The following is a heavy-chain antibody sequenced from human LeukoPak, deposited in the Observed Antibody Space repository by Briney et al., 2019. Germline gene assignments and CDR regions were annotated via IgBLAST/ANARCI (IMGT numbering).Heavy chain of an antibody. CDR3: ARLTRYRDSGDYYFGMDF. CDR2: IYPGDSET. CDR1: GFVFTYFW. V-gene: IGHV5-51*01. Sequence: GESLKISCKGSGFVFTYFWIGRVRQMPGQGLEWMGIIYPGDSETTYGPSFQGLFIISADKSRNTAYLQWSSLMASDTAVYYCARLTRYRDSGDYYFGMDFWGQGTTVTVSS. J-gene: IGHJ6*02. D-gene: IGHD5-12*01.